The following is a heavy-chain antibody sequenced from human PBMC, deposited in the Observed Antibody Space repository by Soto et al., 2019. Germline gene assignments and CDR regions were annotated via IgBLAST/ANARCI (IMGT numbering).Heavy chain of an antibody. Sequence: GGSLRLSCAASGFTFSSYGMHWVRQAPGKGLEWVAVISYDGSNKYYADSVKGRFTISRDNSKNTLYLQMNSLRAEDTAVYYCAKSGWTTVVKGLCYWGQGT. V-gene: IGHV3-30*18. J-gene: IGHJ4*02. CDR2: ISYDGSNK. D-gene: IGHD4-17*01. CDR1: GFTFSSYG. CDR3: AKSGWTTVVKGLCY.